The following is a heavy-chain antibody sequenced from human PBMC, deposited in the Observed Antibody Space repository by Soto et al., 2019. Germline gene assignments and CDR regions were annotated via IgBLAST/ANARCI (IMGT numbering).Heavy chain of an antibody. D-gene: IGHD3-16*01. CDR1: GGSFSGYY. CDR2: INHSGST. J-gene: IGHJ6*03. Sequence: PSETLSLTCAVYGGSFSGYYWSWIRQPPGKGLEWIGEINHSGSTNYNPSLKSRVTISVDTSKIQFSLKLSSVTAADTAVYYCARGVFWVPPYYYYYYYMDVWGKGATVTVSS. CDR3: ARGVFWVPPYYYYYYYMDV. V-gene: IGHV4-34*01.